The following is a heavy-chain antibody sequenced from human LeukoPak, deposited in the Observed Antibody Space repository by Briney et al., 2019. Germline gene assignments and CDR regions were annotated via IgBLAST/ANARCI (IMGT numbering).Heavy chain of an antibody. D-gene: IGHD3-22*01. CDR3: AKGGYYDXSGXGWFDY. V-gene: IGHV3-23*01. Sequence: GGSLRLSCAASGFTFSSYAMTWVRQAPGKGLEWVSAXSGSGDGTHYADSVKGRFTISRDNSKNTLYLQMNSLRAEDTAVYYCAKGGYYDXSGXGWFDYWGQGTVVTVSS. J-gene: IGHJ4*02. CDR1: GFTFSSYA. CDR2: XSGSGDGT.